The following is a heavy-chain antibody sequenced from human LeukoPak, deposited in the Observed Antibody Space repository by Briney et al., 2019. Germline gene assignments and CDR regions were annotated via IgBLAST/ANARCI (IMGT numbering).Heavy chain of an antibody. CDR2: INHSGST. V-gene: IGHV4-34*01. J-gene: IGHJ6*03. Sequence: SETLSLTCAVYGGSFSGYYWSWIRQPPGKGLEWIVEINHSGSTNYNPSLKSRVTISVDTSKNQFSLKLSSVTAADTAVYYCASVEYSSSSKNYYMYVWGKGTTVTVSS. CDR3: ASVEYSSSSKNYYMYV. CDR1: GGSFSGYY. D-gene: IGHD6-6*01.